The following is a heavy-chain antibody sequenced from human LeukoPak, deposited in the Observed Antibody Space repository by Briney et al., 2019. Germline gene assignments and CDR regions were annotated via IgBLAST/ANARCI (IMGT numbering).Heavy chain of an antibody. CDR2: ISSSSSYI. CDR1: GFTFSSYS. V-gene: IGHV3-21*01. Sequence: PGGSLRLSCAASGFTFSSYSMNWVRQAPGKGLEWVSSISSSSSYIYYADSVKGRFTISRDNAKNSLYLQMNSLRAEDTAVYYCARWEYQLLGGDYWGQGTLVTVSS. D-gene: IGHD2-2*01. J-gene: IGHJ4*02. CDR3: ARWEYQLLGGDY.